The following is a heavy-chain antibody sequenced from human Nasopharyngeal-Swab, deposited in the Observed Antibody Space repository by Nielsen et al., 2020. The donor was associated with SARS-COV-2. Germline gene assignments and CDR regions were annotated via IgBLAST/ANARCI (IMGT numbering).Heavy chain of an antibody. CDR1: GGFISSYY. CDR3: ARDGRSSWYFDL. Sequence: SDTLSLTCTVAGGFISSYYWSWIRQPPGKGLEWIGYIYYSGSTNYNPSLKSRVTISVDTSKNQFYLKLSSVTAADTAIYYCARDGRSSWYFDLWGRGTLVTVSS. V-gene: IGHV4-59*01. J-gene: IGHJ2*01. CDR2: IYYSGST.